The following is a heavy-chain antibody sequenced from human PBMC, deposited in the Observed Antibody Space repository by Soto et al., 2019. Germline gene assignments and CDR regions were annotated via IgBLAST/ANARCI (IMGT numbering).Heavy chain of an antibody. CDR3: AREIIEQGAEKDYDNIWGSYLPDP. D-gene: IGHD3-16*02. CDR2: IYYSGST. J-gene: IGHJ5*02. CDR1: GGSISSYY. Sequence: PSETLSLTWTVSGGSISSYYWSWIRQPPGKGLEWIGYIYYSGSTNYNPSLKSRVTISVDTSKNQFSLKLSSVTAADTAVYYCAREIIEQGAEKDYDNIWGSYLPDPWGQGTLVTVSS. V-gene: IGHV4-59*01.